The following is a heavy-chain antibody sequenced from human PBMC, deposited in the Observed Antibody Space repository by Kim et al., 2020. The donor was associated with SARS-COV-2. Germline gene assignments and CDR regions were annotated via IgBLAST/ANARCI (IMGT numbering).Heavy chain of an antibody. CDR2: MNPNSGNT. D-gene: IGHD3-22*01. J-gene: IGHJ6*02. V-gene: IGHV1-8*01. CDR1: GYTFTSYD. Sequence: ASVKVSCKASGYTFTSYDINWVRQATGQGLEWMGWMNPNSGNTGYAQKFQGRVTMTRNTSISTAYMELSSLRSEDTAVYYCARGDYYDSSGYYPDSLGSDMDVWGQGTTVTVSS. CDR3: ARGDYYDSSGYYPDSLGSDMDV.